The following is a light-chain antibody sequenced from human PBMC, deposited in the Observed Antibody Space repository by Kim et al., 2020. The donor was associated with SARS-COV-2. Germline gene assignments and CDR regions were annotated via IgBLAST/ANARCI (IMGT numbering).Light chain of an antibody. CDR1: SWHSSCA. CDR2: LNSDGSH. V-gene: IGLV4-69*01. J-gene: IGLJ3*02. Sequence: ASVKITCTLSSWHSSCAIAWHQQQPEKGPRYLMKLNSDGSHSKGDGIPDRFSGSSSGAERYLTISSLQSEDEADYYCQAWGTGLLVFGGGTQLTVL. CDR3: QAWGTGLLV.